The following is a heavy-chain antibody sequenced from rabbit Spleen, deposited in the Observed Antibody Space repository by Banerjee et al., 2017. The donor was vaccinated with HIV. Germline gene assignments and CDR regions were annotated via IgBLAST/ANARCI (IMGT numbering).Heavy chain of an antibody. Sequence: QQQLVESGGGLVQPEGTLTLTCKASGIDFSSFYYMCWVRQAPGKGLELIACIYTTSGNGRFTISRSISLNTVDLKMTSLTAADTATYFCARDAGTSFSTYGMDLWGQGTLVTVS. CDR3: ARDAGTSFSTYGMDL. D-gene: IGHD8-1*01. CDR2: IYTTSG. CDR1: GIDFSSFYY. V-gene: IGHV1S43*01. J-gene: IGHJ6*01.